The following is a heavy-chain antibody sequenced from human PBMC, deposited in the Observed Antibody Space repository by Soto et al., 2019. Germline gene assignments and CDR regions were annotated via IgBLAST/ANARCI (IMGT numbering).Heavy chain of an antibody. Sequence: PSETLSLTCVVSGGSFSTYYYNWIRQSPGKGLEWIGEINHSGNNNYSPSLKSRVTMSLDKSKNQFSLKLTSVTAADTAVYYCARGRYYYENSGYYGLYYFDDWGQGALVTVSS. CDR2: INHSGNN. V-gene: IGHV4-34*01. CDR1: GGSFSTYY. J-gene: IGHJ4*02. D-gene: IGHD3-22*01. CDR3: ARGRYYYENSGYYGLYYFDD.